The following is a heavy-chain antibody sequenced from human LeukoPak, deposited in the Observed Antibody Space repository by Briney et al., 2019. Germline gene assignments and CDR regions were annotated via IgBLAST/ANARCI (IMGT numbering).Heavy chain of an antibody. V-gene: IGHV3-30*18. Sequence: GGSLRLSCAASGFTFSSYGMHWVRQAPGKGLEWVAVISYDGTNKYYSDSVKGRFTISRDNSKNTLYLQMNSLRAEDTAVYYCAKSGSQYCSNGNCYFDYWGQGNLVTVSS. CDR1: GFTFSSYG. D-gene: IGHD2-8*01. CDR2: ISYDGTNK. J-gene: IGHJ4*02. CDR3: AKSGSQYCSNGNCYFDY.